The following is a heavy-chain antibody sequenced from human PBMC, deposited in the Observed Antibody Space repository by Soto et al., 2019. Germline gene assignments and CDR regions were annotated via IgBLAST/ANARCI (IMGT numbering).Heavy chain of an antibody. Sequence: GGSLRLSCAASGFTFSSYAMSWVRQAPGKGLEWVSAISGSGGSTYYADSVKGRFTISRDNSKNTLYLQMNSLRAEDTAVYYCAVSIVGATQYERQPARAYYYGMDVWGQGTTVTVSS. CDR2: ISGSGGST. CDR1: GFTFSSYA. D-gene: IGHD1-26*01. J-gene: IGHJ6*02. V-gene: IGHV3-23*01. CDR3: AVSIVGATQYERQPARAYYYGMDV.